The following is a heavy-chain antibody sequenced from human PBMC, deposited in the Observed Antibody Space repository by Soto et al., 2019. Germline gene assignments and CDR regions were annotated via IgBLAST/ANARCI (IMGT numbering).Heavy chain of an antibody. CDR2: ISAYNDYT. Sequence: QVQLVQSAAEVKKPGASVKVSCKASGYTFIRYGITWVRQAPGQGLEGVGWISAYNDYTIYAQKLQGRVFMTTDTSTRTVYMELGGLTSDDSVVYFCARGGYYDNSWGKLSHYGLDVWGQGTSVTVSS. J-gene: IGHJ6*02. CDR3: ARGGYYDNSWGKLSHYGLDV. CDR1: GYTFIRYG. V-gene: IGHV1-18*01. D-gene: IGHD3-16*01.